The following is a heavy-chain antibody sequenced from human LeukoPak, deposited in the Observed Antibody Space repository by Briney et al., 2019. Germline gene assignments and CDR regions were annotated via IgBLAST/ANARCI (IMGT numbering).Heavy chain of an antibody. CDR2: IWYDGSNK. V-gene: IGHV3-33*01. CDR3: ARGMAREFDY. CDR1: GFTFSSYG. J-gene: IGHJ4*02. Sequence: PGRSLRLSCAASGFTFSSYGMYWVRQAPGKGLEWVAVIWYDGSNKYYADSVKGRFTISRDNSKNTLYLQMNSLRAEDTAVYYCARGMAREFDYWGQGTLVTVSS. D-gene: IGHD5-24*01.